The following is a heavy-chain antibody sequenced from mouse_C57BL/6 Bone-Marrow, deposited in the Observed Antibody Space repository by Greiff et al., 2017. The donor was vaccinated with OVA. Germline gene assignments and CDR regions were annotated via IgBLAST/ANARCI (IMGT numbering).Heavy chain of an antibody. CDR3: ARDITTVVARGDY. Sequence: VKLQESGPELVKPGASVKISCKASGYTFTDYYINWVKQRPGQGLEWIGWIFPGSGSTYYNEKFKGKATLTVDKSSSTAYMLLSSLTSEDSAVYFCARDITTVVARGDYWGQGTTLTVSS. V-gene: IGHV1-75*01. J-gene: IGHJ2*01. CDR2: IFPGSGST. CDR1: GYTFTDYY. D-gene: IGHD1-1*01.